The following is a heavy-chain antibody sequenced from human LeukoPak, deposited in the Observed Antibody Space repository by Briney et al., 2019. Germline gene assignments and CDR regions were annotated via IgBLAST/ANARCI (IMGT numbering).Heavy chain of an antibody. CDR1: GFTFSSYA. Sequence: GGSLRLSCAASGFTFSSYAMSWVRQAPGKGLDWVSAISGSGDSTYYADSVKGRFTISRDNSKNTLYLQMNSLRAEDTAVYYCAKDLVRDYTGGVDYWGQGTLVTVSS. CDR3: AKDLVRDYTGGVDY. D-gene: IGHD3-16*01. V-gene: IGHV3-23*01. CDR2: ISGSGDST. J-gene: IGHJ4*02.